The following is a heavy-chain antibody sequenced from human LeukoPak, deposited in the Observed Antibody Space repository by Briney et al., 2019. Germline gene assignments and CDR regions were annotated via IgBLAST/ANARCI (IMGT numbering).Heavy chain of an antibody. CDR2: ISYDGSNK. D-gene: IGHD3-22*01. Sequence: PGGSLRLSCAASGFTFSSYGMHWVRQAPGKGLEWVAVISYDGSNKYYADSVKGRLTISRDNSKNTLYLQMNSLRAEDTAVYYCAKDRRYYDSSGYYLGPLDYYYYGMDVWGQGTTVTVSS. J-gene: IGHJ6*02. CDR1: GFTFSSYG. CDR3: AKDRRYYDSSGYYLGPLDYYYYGMDV. V-gene: IGHV3-30*18.